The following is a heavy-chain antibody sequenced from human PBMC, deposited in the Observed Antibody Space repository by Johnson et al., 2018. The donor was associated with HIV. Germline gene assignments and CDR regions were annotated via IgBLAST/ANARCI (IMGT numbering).Heavy chain of an antibody. Sequence: VQLVESGGGLVQPGGSLRLSCAASGFTVSSNYMSWVRQAPGKGLEWVSVIYSGGSTYYADSVKGRFTISRDNSKNTLYLQINSLRPEDTAVYDCARVLITIFGVEAFDIWGQGTMVTVSS. D-gene: IGHD3-3*01. CDR1: GFTVSSNY. J-gene: IGHJ3*02. CDR2: IYSGGST. V-gene: IGHV3-66*02. CDR3: ARVLITIFGVEAFDI.